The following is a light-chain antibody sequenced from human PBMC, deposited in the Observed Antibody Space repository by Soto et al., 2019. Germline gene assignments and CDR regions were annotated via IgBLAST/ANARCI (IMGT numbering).Light chain of an antibody. CDR2: AAS. CDR1: QSISSY. V-gene: IGKV1-39*01. CDR3: QQSYSTPRT. J-gene: IGKJ1*01. Sequence: DIQMTQSPSCLSASVGDRVTITCRASQSISSYLNWYQQKPGKAPKLLIYAASSLQSGVPSRFSGSGSGTDFTLTISSLQPEDFATYYCQQSYSTPRTFGQGTRWISN.